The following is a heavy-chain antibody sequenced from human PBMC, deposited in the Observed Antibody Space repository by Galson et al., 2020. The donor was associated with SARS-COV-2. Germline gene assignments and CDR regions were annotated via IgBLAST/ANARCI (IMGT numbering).Heavy chain of an antibody. CDR1: DFSLSRGATR. CDR3: ARAPETWMRYWHFDL. CDR2: IDWGHDK. V-gene: IGHV2-70*01. D-gene: IGHD5-12*01. Sequence: PTLVKPTQTLTLTCTFSDFSLSRGATRVSWFRQPTGKAMAWLAHIDWGHDKYYSTSLKTKLTISKDTPKKQVVLTMTNMDPMETATYFCARAPETWMRYWHFDLWGRGALVTVSS. J-gene: IGHJ2*01.